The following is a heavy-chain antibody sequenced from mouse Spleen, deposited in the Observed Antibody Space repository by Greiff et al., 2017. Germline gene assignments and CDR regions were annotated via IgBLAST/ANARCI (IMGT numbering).Heavy chain of an antibody. D-gene: IGHD1-1*01. Sequence: QVQLQQPGTELVKPGASVKLSCKASGYTFTSYWMHWVKQRPGQGLEWIGNINPSNGGTNYNEKFKSKATLTVDKSSSTAYMQLSSLTSEDSAVYYCARSALLRSHWYFDVWGAGTTVTVSS. V-gene: IGHV1-53*01. CDR2: INPSNGGT. CDR1: GYTFTSYW. J-gene: IGHJ1*01. CDR3: ARSALLRSHWYFDV.